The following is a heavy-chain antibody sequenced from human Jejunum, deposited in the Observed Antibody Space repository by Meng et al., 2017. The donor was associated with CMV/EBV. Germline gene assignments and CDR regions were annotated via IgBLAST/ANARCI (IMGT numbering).Heavy chain of an antibody. CDR3: ARGPVSSNWYKEEYFAS. Sequence: IRTGGYPWSWVRPPPGNGLEWIGYIYSRGTTSYNPSLQSRLPISVDTSKNQFSLRLGSVTAAATAVYYCARGPVSSNWYKEEYFASWGQGRLVTVSS. D-gene: IGHD6-13*01. CDR1: IRTGGYP. J-gene: IGHJ4*02. CDR2: IYSRGTT. V-gene: IGHV4-31*02.